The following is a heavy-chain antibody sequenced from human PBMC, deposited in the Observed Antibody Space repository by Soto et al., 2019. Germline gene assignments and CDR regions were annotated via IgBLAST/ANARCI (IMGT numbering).Heavy chain of an antibody. CDR1: GGTFSSYA. V-gene: IGHV1-69*13. Sequence: ASVKVSCKASGGTFSSYAISWVRQAPGRGLEWMGGIIPIFGTANYAQKFQGRVTITADESTSTAYMELSSLRSEDTAVYYCASGMVAGWFDPWGQGTLVTVSS. J-gene: IGHJ5*02. CDR2: IIPIFGTA. CDR3: ASGMVAGWFDP. D-gene: IGHD2-15*01.